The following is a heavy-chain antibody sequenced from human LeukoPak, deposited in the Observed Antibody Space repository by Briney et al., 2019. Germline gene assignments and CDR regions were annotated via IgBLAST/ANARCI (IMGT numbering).Heavy chain of an antibody. J-gene: IGHJ6*02. CDR2: ISSSSSYI. V-gene: IGHV3-21*01. CDR3: ASEYGDETYYGMDV. D-gene: IGHD4-17*01. CDR1: GFTSSSYS. Sequence: PGGSLRLSCAASGFTSSSYSMNWVRQAPGKGLEWVSSISSSSSYIYYADSVKGRFTISRDNAKNSLYLQMNSLRAEDTAVYYCASEYGDETYYGMDVWGQGTTVTVSS.